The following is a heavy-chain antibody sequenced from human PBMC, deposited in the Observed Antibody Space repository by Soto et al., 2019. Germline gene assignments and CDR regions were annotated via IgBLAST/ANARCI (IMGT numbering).Heavy chain of an antibody. D-gene: IGHD3-3*01. CDR2: ISYDGSNK. CDR1: GFTFSSYA. CDR3: ARAPGRSERLNWFDP. Sequence: QVQLVESGGGVVQPGRSLRLSCAASGFTFSSYAMHWVRQAPGKGLEWVAVISYDGSNKYYADSVKGRFTIPRDNSKNTLYLQMNSLRAEDTAVYYCARAPGRSERLNWFDPWGQGTLVTVSS. J-gene: IGHJ5*02. V-gene: IGHV3-30-3*01.